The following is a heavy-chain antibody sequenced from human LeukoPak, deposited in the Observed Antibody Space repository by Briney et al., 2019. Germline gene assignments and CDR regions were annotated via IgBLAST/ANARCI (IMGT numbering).Heavy chain of an antibody. V-gene: IGHV5-51*01. J-gene: IGHJ4*02. CDR1: GYSFTTYW. CDR3: ARRSHMAGDPFDY. CDR2: IYPGDSDT. D-gene: IGHD6-19*01. Sequence: GESLKISCKGSGYSFTTYWIGWVRQLPGKGLEWMGIIYPGDSDTRYSPSFQGQVTISADKSISTAYLQWSSLKASDTAMYYCARRSHMAGDPFDYWGQGALVTVSS.